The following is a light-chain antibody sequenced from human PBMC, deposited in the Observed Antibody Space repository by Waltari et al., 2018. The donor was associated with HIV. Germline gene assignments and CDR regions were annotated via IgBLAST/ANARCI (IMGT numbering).Light chain of an antibody. CDR1: HSLLNSNGYNY. J-gene: IGKJ1*01. CDR3: MQALQSPRT. Sequence: IVMTQSPLSLPVTPGEPASISCRSSHSLLNSNGYNYLDWYLQKPGQSPQLLIYLGSNRASGVPDRFSGSGSGTDFTLKISRVEAEDVGVYYCMQALQSPRTFGQGTTVEIK. CDR2: LGS. V-gene: IGKV2-28*01.